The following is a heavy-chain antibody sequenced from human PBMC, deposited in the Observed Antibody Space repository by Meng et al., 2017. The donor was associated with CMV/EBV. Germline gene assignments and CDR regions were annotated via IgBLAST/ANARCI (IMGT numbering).Heavy chain of an antibody. J-gene: IGHJ6*02. D-gene: IGHD3-3*01. V-gene: IGHV3-9*01. CDR3: ARGESSWSGYYLYYGMDV. CDR2: ISWNSGSI. CDR1: GFTFDDYA. Sequence: SLKISCAASGFTFDDYAMHWVRQAPGKGLEWVSGISWNSGSIGYADSVKGRFTISRDNAKNSLYLQMNSLRAEDTAVYYCARGESSWSGYYLYYGMDVWGQGTTVTVSS.